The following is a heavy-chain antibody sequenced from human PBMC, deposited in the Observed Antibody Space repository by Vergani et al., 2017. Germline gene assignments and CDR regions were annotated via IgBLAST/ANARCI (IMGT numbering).Heavy chain of an antibody. CDR3: ASGGSIMGALGDYWFDP. D-gene: IGHD1-26*01. J-gene: IGHJ5*02. CDR2: IYYSGST. CDR1: GGSISSYY. V-gene: IGHV4-59*01. Sequence: QVQLQESGPGLVKPSETLSLTCTVSGGSISSYYWSWIRQPPGKGLEWIGYIYYSGSTNYNPSLKSRVTISVDTSKNQFYLKLSSVTAADTAVYYCASGGSIMGALGDYWFDPWGQGTLVTVSS.